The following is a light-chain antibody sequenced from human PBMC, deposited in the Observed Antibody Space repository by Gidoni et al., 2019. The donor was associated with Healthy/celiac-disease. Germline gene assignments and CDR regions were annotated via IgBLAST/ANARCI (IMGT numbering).Light chain of an antibody. CDR3: QQYNSFRT. CDR2: DAS. V-gene: IGKV1-5*01. CDR1: PSISSW. J-gene: IGKJ1*01. Sequence: DIQMTQSPSTLSASVGDRVTITCRASPSISSWLAWYQQKPGKAPKLLIYDASSLESGVPSRFSGSGSGTEFTLTISSLQPDDFATYYCQQYNSFRTFGQGTKVEIK.